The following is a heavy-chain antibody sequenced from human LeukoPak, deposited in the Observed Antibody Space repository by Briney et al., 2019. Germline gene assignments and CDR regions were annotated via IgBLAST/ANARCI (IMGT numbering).Heavy chain of an antibody. CDR2: IASSGRNT. Sequence: GGSLRLSCAASGFNFNDAAMTWVRQAPGKGLEWVSLIASSGRNTYYTDSVKGRFTISRDNAKNSLYLQMNSLRAEDTAVYYCAGTGFIAVFYYWGQGTLVTVSS. V-gene: IGHV3-23*01. CDR3: AGTGFIAVFYY. J-gene: IGHJ4*02. D-gene: IGHD6-19*01. CDR1: GFNFNDAA.